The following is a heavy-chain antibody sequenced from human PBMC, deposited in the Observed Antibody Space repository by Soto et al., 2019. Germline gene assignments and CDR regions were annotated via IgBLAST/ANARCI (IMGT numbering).Heavy chain of an antibody. Sequence: SETLSLTCTVSGDSIGSGNKYWSWIRRAPGKGLEWIGYIFSSGTTYYNPSLKSRLTMSLDTSQNQFSLKLNSVTAADTAVYFCARVPSPFDFYYAMDVWGQGTTVTVSS. J-gene: IGHJ6*02. CDR2: IFSSGTT. D-gene: IGHD3-16*01. CDR3: ARVPSPFDFYYAMDV. CDR1: GDSIGSGNKY. V-gene: IGHV4-30-4*02.